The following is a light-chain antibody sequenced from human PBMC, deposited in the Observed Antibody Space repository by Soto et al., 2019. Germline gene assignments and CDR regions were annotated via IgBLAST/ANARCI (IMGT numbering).Light chain of an antibody. CDR1: SSNIGSNY. J-gene: IGLJ2*01. CDR2: RNN. Sequence: QSVLPQPPSASGTPGQRVTLSCSGSSSNIGSNYVYWYQQLPGTAPKLLIYRNNQRPSGIRDRFSGSKSGTSASLAISGLRSEDEADYYCAAWDDSLSGYVVFGGGTKLTV. CDR3: AAWDDSLSGYVV. V-gene: IGLV1-47*01.